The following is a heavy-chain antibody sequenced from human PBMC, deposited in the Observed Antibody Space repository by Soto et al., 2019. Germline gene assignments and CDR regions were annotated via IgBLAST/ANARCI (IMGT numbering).Heavy chain of an antibody. D-gene: IGHD1-26*01. V-gene: IGHV3-11*01. J-gene: IGHJ4*02. CDR3: ARARRAGATRGYYFDY. Sequence: PGGSLRLSCAASGFTFSDYYMSWIRQAPGKWLEWVSYISSSGSTIYYADSVKGRFTISRDNAKNSLYLQMNSLRAEDTAVYYCARARRAGATRGYYFDYWGQGTLVTVSS. CDR2: ISSSGSTI. CDR1: GFTFSDYY.